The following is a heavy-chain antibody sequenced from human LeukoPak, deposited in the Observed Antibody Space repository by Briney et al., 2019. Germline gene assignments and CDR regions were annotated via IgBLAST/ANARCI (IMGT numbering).Heavy chain of an antibody. D-gene: IGHD2-21*02. J-gene: IGHJ6*02. CDR2: IYYSGST. CDR1: GGSISSYY. CDR3: ASDGPTYCGGDCHYGMDV. V-gene: IGHV4-59*12. Sequence: SETLSLTCTVSGGSISSYYWSWIRQPPGKGLEWIGYIYYSGSTNYNPSLKSRVTISVDTSKNQLSLKLSSVTAADTAVYYRASDGPTYCGGDCHYGMDVWGQGTTVTVSS.